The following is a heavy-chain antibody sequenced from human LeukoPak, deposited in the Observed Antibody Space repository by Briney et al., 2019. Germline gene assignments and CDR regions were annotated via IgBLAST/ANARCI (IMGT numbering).Heavy chain of an antibody. CDR1: GDSISSYH. J-gene: IGHJ3*02. D-gene: IGHD6-19*01. V-gene: IGHV4-59*01. CDR3: ARVMSEQWLVLGYDAFDI. CDR2: IYYSGST. Sequence: SETLSLTCTVSGDSISSYHWGWIRQPPGKGLEWIGYIYYSGSTNYNPSLKSRVTISVDTSKNQFSLKLSSVTAADTAVYYCARVMSEQWLVLGYDAFDIWGQGTMVTVSS.